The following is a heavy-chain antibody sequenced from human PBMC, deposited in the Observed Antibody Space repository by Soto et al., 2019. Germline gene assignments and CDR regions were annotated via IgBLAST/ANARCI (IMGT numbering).Heavy chain of an antibody. D-gene: IGHD3-3*01. CDR3: ARAWGPDFGPTDFDY. Sequence: ASVKVSCKASGYTFTSYGISWVRQAPGQGLEWMGWISAYNGNTNYAQKLQGRVTMTTDTSTSTAYMELRSLRSDDTAVYYCARAWGPDFGPTDFDYWGQGTLVTVSS. J-gene: IGHJ4*02. V-gene: IGHV1-18*01. CDR1: GYTFTSYG. CDR2: ISAYNGNT.